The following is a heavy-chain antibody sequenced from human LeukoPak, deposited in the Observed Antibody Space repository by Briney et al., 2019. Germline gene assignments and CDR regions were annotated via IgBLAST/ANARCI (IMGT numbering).Heavy chain of an antibody. CDR1: GFTFSSYA. V-gene: IGHV3-48*04. CDR2: ISSSGSTI. CDR3: AREWELRAFDI. Sequence: GGSLRLSCAASGFTFSSYAMSWVRQAPGKGLEWVSAISSSGSTIYYADSVKGRFTISRDNAKNSLYLQMNSLRAEDTAVYYCAREWELRAFDIWGQGTMVTVPS. J-gene: IGHJ3*02. D-gene: IGHD1-26*01.